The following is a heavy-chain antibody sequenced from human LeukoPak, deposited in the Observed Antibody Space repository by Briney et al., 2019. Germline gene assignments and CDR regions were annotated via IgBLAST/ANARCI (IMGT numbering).Heavy chain of an antibody. J-gene: IGHJ4*02. D-gene: IGHD3-10*01. CDR1: GGSISSSSYY. V-gene: IGHV4-39*01. CDR3: ASMVRGTYYFDY. Sequence: KPSETLSLTCTVSGGSISSSSYYWGWIRQPPGKGLEWIGSIYYSGSTYYNPSLKSRVTISIDTSKNQFSLKLSSVTAADTAVYYCASMVRGTYYFDYWAREPWSPSPQ. CDR2: IYYSGST.